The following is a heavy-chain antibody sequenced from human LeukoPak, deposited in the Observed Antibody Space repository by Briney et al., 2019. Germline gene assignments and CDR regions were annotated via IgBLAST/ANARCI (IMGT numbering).Heavy chain of an antibody. CDR3: ARGDYDFWSGYYTWAGRYNYYFDY. J-gene: IGHJ4*02. D-gene: IGHD3-3*01. CDR1: GYTFTSYD. Sequence: GASVKVSCKASGYTFTSYDINWVRQATGQGLEWMGWMNPNSGNTGYAQKFQGRVTITRNTSISTAYMELSSLRSEDTAVYYCARGDYDFWSGYYTWAGRYNYYFDYWGQGTLVTVSS. V-gene: IGHV1-8*03. CDR2: MNPNSGNT.